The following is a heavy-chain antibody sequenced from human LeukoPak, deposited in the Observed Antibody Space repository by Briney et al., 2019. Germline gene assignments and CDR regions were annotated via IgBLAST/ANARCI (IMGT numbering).Heavy chain of an antibody. CDR2: ISSSSSYI. V-gene: IGHV3-21*01. Sequence: GGSLRLSCAASGFTFSSYSMNWVRQAPGKGLEWVSSISSSSSYIYYAYSVKGRFTISRDNAKNSLYLHMNSLGAEDKAVDYCARGWLRFRRAFDYWGQGTLVTVSS. D-gene: IGHD5-12*01. CDR3: ARGWLRFRRAFDY. CDR1: GFTFSSYS. J-gene: IGHJ4*02.